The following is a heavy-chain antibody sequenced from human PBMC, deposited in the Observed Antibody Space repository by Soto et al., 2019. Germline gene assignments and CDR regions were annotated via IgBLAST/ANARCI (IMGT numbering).Heavy chain of an antibody. CDR3: ARSTVTYYYYYGMDV. CDR1: GGSISSGDYY. D-gene: IGHD4-17*01. V-gene: IGHV4-30-4*01. CDR2: IYYSGST. J-gene: IGHJ6*02. Sequence: QVQLQESGPGLVKPSQTLSLTCTVSGGSISSGDYYWSWIRQPPGKGLEWIGYIYYSGSTYYNPSLKSRVSMSVDTSKNQFTLKLSSVTAADTAVYYCARSTVTYYYYYGMDVWGQGTTVTVSS.